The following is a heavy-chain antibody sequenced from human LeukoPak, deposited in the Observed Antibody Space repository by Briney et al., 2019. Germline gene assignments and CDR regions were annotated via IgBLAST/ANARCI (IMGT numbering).Heavy chain of an antibody. CDR2: IYYSGST. CDR3: ARAYYDILTGSRFDP. Sequence: SQTLSLTCTVSGGSTSSGDYYWRWIRQPPGKGLEWIGYIYYSGSTYYNPSLKSRVTISVDTSKNQFSLKLSSVTAADTAVYYCARAYYDILTGSRFDPWGQGTLVTVSS. J-gene: IGHJ5*02. V-gene: IGHV4-30-4*01. D-gene: IGHD3-9*01. CDR1: GGSTSSGDYY.